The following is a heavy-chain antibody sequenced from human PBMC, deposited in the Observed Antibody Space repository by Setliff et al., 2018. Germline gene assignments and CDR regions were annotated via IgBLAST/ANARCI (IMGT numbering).Heavy chain of an antibody. CDR2: INHSGST. D-gene: IGHD5-18*01. Sequence: SETLSLTCAVYGGSFSGYSWTWIRQPPGKGLEWIGDINHSGSTNYSPSLKSRVTMSVDPSKNQFALNLRSVTAADTAVYYCVRDRTAYSYGLDVWAQGTTVTVSS. CDR3: VRDRTAYSYGLDV. CDR1: GGSFSGYS. J-gene: IGHJ6*02. V-gene: IGHV4-34*01.